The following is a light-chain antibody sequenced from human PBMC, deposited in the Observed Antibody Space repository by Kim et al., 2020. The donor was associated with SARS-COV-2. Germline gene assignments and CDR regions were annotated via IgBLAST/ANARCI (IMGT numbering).Light chain of an antibody. J-gene: IGKJ4*01. CDR3: QQYGSSPLT. CDR2: GAS. V-gene: IGKV3-20*01. CDR1: QSVSRDC. Sequence: PGEGATLSCRASQSVSRDCLAWYQHKPGQTPRLFIYGASNRATGISDRFRGSVSGTDFTLTISRLEPEDSAVYYCQQYGSSPLTFGGGTTV.